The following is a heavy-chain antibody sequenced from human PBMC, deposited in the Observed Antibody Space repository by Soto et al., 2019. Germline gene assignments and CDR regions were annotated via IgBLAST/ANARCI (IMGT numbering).Heavy chain of an antibody. D-gene: IGHD5-12*01. Sequence: EVQLLESGGGLVQPGGSLRLSYAASGFTFSSYAMSWVRQAPGKGLEWVAAISGSGGSTYYADSVKGRFTISRDNAKNTLYLQMNSLRAEDTAVYYCAKVSTKLRLLGDGYGMDVGGQGTTVTVSS. CDR1: GFTFSSYA. V-gene: IGHV3-23*01. CDR3: AKVSTKLRLLGDGYGMDV. CDR2: ISGSGGST. J-gene: IGHJ6*02.